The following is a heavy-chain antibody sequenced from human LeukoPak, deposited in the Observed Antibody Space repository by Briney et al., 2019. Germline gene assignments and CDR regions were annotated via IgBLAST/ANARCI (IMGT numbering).Heavy chain of an antibody. D-gene: IGHD5-24*01. V-gene: IGHV4-39*01. CDR1: GGPISSRSYY. CDR3: ARSGRDGYNSFGF. Sequence: SETLSLTCTVSGGPISSRSYYWGWIRQPPGKGLEWTGSIYYSGSTYYNPSLKSRVTISVDTSKNQFSLKLSSVTAADAAVYYCARSGRDGYNSFGFWGQGTLVTVSS. J-gene: IGHJ4*02. CDR2: IYYSGST.